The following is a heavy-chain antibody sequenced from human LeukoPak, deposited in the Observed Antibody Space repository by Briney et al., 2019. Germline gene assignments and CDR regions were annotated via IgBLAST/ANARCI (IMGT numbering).Heavy chain of an antibody. CDR3: TIRGYCSSTSCLEVQRGYGYFIDY. CDR1: GFTFSNAW. D-gene: IGHD2-2*01. CDR2: IKSKTDGGTT. Sequence: GGSLRLSCAASGFTFSNAWMSWVRQAPGKGLEWVGRIKSKTDGGTTDYAAPVKGRFTISRDDSKNTLYLQMNSLKTEDTAVYYCTIRGYCSSTSCLEVQRGYGYFIDYWGQGTLVTVSS. V-gene: IGHV3-15*01. J-gene: IGHJ4*02.